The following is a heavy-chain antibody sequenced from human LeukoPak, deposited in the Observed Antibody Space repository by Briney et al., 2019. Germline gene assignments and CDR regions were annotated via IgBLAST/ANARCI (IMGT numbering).Heavy chain of an antibody. D-gene: IGHD3-22*01. J-gene: IGHJ3*02. CDR2: IYYSGST. CDR1: GGSISSYY. V-gene: IGHV4-59*12. Sequence: SETLSLTCTVSGGSISSYYWSWIRQPPGKGLEWIGYIYYSGSTNYNPSLKSRVTISVDTSKNQFSLKLSSVTAADTAVYYCARRRVYYYDSSAHAFDIWGQGTMVTVSS. CDR3: ARRRVYYYDSSAHAFDI.